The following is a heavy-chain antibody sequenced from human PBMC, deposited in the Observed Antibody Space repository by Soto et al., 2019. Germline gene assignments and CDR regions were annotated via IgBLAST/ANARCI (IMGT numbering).Heavy chain of an antibody. CDR2: IYYSGST. J-gene: IGHJ6*02. CDR3: ASGPTPIYGMDV. Sequence: SETLSLTCTVSGGSISSGDYYWSWIRQPPGKGLEWIGYIYYSGSTYYNPSLKSRVTISVDTSKNQFSLKLSSVTAADMAVYYCASGPTPIYGMDVWGQGTTVTVSS. V-gene: IGHV4-30-4*01. CDR1: GGSISSGDYY.